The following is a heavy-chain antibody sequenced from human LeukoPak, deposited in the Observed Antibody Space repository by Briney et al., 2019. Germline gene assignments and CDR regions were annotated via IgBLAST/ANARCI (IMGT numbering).Heavy chain of an antibody. CDR3: ARAKIVVVIPGWFDP. CDR1: GGSFSGYY. D-gene: IGHD3-22*01. CDR2: INHSGST. V-gene: IGHV4-34*01. J-gene: IGHJ5*02. Sequence: SETLSLTCAVYGGSFSGYYWSWIRQPPGKGLEWIGEINHSGSTNYNPSLKSRVTISVDTSKNQFSLKLSSVTAADTAVYYCARAKIVVVIPGWFDPWGQGTLVTVSS.